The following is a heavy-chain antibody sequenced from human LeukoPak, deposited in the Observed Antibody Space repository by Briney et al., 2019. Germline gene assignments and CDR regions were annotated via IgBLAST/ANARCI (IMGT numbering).Heavy chain of an antibody. CDR1: GGTFSSYG. V-gene: IGHV1-69*06. Sequence: ASVKVSCKASGGTFSSYGISWVRQDPGQGLEWMGGIIPIFGTAYYAQNFHDRVTITADKSTSTAYMELSSLRSEDTAVYYCASSNIAVAVPTYIDYWGQGTLVTVSS. CDR3: ASSNIAVAVPTYIDY. D-gene: IGHD6-19*01. J-gene: IGHJ4*02. CDR2: IIPIFGTA.